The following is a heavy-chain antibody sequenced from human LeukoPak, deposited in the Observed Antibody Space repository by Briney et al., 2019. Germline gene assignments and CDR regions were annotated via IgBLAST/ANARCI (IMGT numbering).Heavy chain of an antibody. Sequence: TGGSLRLSCAASGFTFSSYAMSWVRQAPGKGLEWVSAISGSGGSTYYADSVKGRFTISRDNSKNTLYLQMNSLRAEGTAVYYCAKDQYYYDSSGYYYPNWFDPWGQGTLVTVSS. J-gene: IGHJ5*02. D-gene: IGHD3-22*01. CDR1: GFTFSSYA. CDR3: AKDQYYYDSSGYYYPNWFDP. V-gene: IGHV3-23*01. CDR2: ISGSGGST.